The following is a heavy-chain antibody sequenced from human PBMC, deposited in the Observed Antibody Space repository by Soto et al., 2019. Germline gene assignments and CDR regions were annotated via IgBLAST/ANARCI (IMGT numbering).Heavy chain of an antibody. CDR3: VRGGGGGLFDP. Sequence: PLRLSGAGSGFTVDDSYMSWIRQAQGKGLEWLSYISPGSRYPAYADSVKGRFTISRDNAKRSLYLQMMSLTAEDTAIYYCVRGGGGGLFDPWGQGTMVTFSS. J-gene: IGHJ5*02. CDR2: ISPGSRYP. D-gene: IGHD2-15*01. V-gene: IGHV3-11*06. CDR1: GFTVDDSY.